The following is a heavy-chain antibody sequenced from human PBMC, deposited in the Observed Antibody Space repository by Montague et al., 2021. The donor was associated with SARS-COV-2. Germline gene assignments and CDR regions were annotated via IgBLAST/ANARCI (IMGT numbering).Heavy chain of an antibody. CDR2: ISSSSSYI. CDR1: GFTFSSYT. Sequence: SLRLSCAASGFTFSSYTMNWVRQAPGKGLEWVSSISSSSSYISYADLVNGRFTISRDNAKNSLYLQMNSLRAEDTAVYYCARVGIYYYYGMDVWGQGTTVTVSS. CDR3: ARVGIYYYYGMDV. D-gene: IGHD1-26*01. V-gene: IGHV3-21*01. J-gene: IGHJ6*02.